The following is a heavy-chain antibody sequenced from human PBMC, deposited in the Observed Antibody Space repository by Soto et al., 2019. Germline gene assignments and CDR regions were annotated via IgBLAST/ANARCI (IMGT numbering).Heavy chain of an antibody. J-gene: IGHJ5*02. CDR2: IIPIFGTA. Sequence: QVQLVQSGAEVKKPGSSVKVSCKASGGTVSSYAISWVRQAPGQGLEWMGGIIPIFGTANYAQKFQGRVTITADESTSTDYMELSSLRSEDTAVYYCARDRVGATGWFDPWGQGTLVTVSS. CDR1: GGTVSSYA. CDR3: ARDRVGATGWFDP. V-gene: IGHV1-69*01. D-gene: IGHD1-26*01.